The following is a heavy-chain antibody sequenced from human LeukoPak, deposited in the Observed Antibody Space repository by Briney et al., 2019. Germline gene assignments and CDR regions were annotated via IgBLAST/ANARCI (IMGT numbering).Heavy chain of an antibody. D-gene: IGHD6-6*01. CDR3: AISSIAAHYFDY. Sequence: SETLSLTCAVYGGSFSGYYWSWIRQPPGKGLEWIGEINHSGSTNYNPSLKSRVTISVDTSKNQFSLKLSSVTAADTAVYYCAISSIAAHYFDYWGQGTLVTVSS. V-gene: IGHV4-34*01. CDR1: GGSFSGYY. CDR2: INHSGST. J-gene: IGHJ4*02.